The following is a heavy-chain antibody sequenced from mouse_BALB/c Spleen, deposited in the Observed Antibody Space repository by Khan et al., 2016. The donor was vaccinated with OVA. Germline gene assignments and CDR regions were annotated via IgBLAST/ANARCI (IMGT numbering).Heavy chain of an antibody. CDR3: ARLAYYYNSEGFAY. D-gene: IGHD1-1*02. CDR2: INSGGHYT. J-gene: IGHJ3*01. V-gene: IGHV5-6*01. CDR1: GFTFSTYG. Sequence: EVQLVESGGDLVKTGGSLKLSCAASGFTFSTYGMSWVRQTPDKRLEWVATINSGGHYTSYIDSVKGRFTFSRDNATNIPYLQITSLTSEDTAVYYGARLAYYYNSEGFAYWGQGTLVTVSA.